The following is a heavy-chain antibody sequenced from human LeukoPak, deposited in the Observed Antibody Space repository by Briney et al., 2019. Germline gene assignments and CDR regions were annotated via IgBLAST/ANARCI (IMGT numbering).Heavy chain of an antibody. CDR1: GGSIRSGDYH. D-gene: IGHD1-26*01. CDR3: ARKSGSYYFFDY. Sequence: SETLSLTCSVSGGSIRSGDYHWTWIRQPPGKGLEWIGYIYHSESTYYNPSLKSRTTISVDMSSNQFSLKLSSVTAADTAVYYCARKSGSYYFFDYWGQGTLVTVSS. J-gene: IGHJ4*02. V-gene: IGHV4-30-4*01. CDR2: IYHSEST.